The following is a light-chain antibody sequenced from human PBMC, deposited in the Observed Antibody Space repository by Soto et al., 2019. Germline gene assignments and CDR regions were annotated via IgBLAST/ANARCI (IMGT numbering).Light chain of an antibody. Sequence: QSVLTQPPSASGTPGQRVTISCSGSSSNIRSYTVNWYKQAPGTAPKLLIYSNDRRPSRVPDRFSGSKSGTSASLAISVLQSEDEADYYCAAWDDSLNGYVVGTRTKLTGL. CDR2: SND. J-gene: IGLJ1*01. CDR3: AAWDDSLNGYV. CDR1: SSNIRSYT. V-gene: IGLV1-44*01.